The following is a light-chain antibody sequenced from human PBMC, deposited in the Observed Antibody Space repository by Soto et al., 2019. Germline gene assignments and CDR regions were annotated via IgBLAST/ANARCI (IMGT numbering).Light chain of an antibody. CDR2: DVN. CDR1: SSDVGGYDF. V-gene: IGLV2-14*03. Sequence: QSALTQPASVSGSRGQSITISCTGTSSDVGGYDFVSWYQHHPGKGPKLLIYDVNNRPSGVSDRFSGSKSGNTASLTISGLQAGDEGDYFCSSFTSTSSLVFGAGTKVTVL. J-gene: IGLJ1*01. CDR3: SSFTSTSSLV.